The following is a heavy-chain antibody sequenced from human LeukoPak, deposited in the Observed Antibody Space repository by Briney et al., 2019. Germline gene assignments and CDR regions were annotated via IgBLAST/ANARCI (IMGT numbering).Heavy chain of an antibody. CDR2: ISYDGSNK. CDR3: ARPRLEYCSGGSCFDAFDI. V-gene: IGHV3-30*04. Sequence: GGSLRLSCAASGFTFSVYAMHWVRQAPGKGLEWVAIISYDGSNKYYADSVKGRFTISRDNSKNTLFLQMNSLTAEDTAIYSCARPRLEYCSGGSCFDAFDIWGQGTMVTVSS. CDR1: GFTFSVYA. J-gene: IGHJ3*02. D-gene: IGHD2-15*01.